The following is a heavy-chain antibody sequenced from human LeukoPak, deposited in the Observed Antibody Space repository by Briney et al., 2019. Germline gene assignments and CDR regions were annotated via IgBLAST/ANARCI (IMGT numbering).Heavy chain of an antibody. CDR3: ARGGYYYGRSGFGQRGGLHLLFDY. D-gene: IGHD3-22*01. J-gene: IGHJ4*02. CDR1: GYTFTSYA. V-gene: IGHV1-69*06. Sequence: ASVKVSCKASGYTFTSYAISWVRQAPGQGLEWMGGIIPIFGTTNYAQKFQGRVTITADKSTSTAYMELSSLRSEDTAVYYCARGGYYYGRSGFGQRGGLHLLFDYWGQGTLVTVSS. CDR2: IIPIFGTT.